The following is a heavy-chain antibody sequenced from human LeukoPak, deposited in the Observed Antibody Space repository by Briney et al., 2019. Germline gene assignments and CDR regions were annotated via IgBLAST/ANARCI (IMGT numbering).Heavy chain of an antibody. CDR3: ASSAYYDFWSGYYRLDY. CDR2: IYTTEST. J-gene: IGHJ4*02. V-gene: IGHV4-4*07. D-gene: IGHD3-3*01. CDR1: DGSISTYY. Sequence: PSETLSLTCTVSDGSISTYYWSWVRQPAGKGLEWIGRIYTTESTNYNPSLKSRVTMSVDTSKNQFSLKLSSVTAADTAVYYCASSAYYDFWSGYYRLDYWGQGTQVTVSS.